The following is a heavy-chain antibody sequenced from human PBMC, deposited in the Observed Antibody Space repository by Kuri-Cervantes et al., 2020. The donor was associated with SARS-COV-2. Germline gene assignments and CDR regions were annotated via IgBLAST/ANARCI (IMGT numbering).Heavy chain of an antibody. CDR2: IYYSGST. D-gene: IGHD5-24*01. V-gene: IGHV4-39*07. J-gene: IGHJ2*01. CDR1: GGSISSSSYY. Sequence: SETLSLTCTVSGGSISSSSYYWGWIRQPPGKGLEWIGSIYYSGSTYYNPSLKSRVTISVDTSKNQFSLKLSSVTAADTAVYYCARERGGWLQLNARWYFDLWGRGTLVTVSS. CDR3: ARERGGWLQLNARWYFDL.